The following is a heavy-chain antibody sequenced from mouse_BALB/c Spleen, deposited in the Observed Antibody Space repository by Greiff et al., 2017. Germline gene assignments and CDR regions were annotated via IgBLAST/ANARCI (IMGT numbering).Heavy chain of an antibody. J-gene: IGHJ4*01. V-gene: IGHV5-6*01. Sequence: VQLKESGGDLVKPGGSLKLSCAASGFTFSSYGMSWVRQTPDKRLEWVATISSGGSYTYYPDSVKGRFTISRDNAKNTLYLQMSSLKSEDTAMYYCARHFHYYGSSYDYAMDYWGQGTSVTVSS. CDR1: GFTFSSYG. D-gene: IGHD1-1*01. CDR2: ISSGGSYT. CDR3: ARHFHYYGSSYDYAMDY.